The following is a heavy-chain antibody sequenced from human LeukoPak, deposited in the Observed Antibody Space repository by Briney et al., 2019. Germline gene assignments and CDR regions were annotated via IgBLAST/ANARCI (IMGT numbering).Heavy chain of an antibody. D-gene: IGHD3-22*01. Sequence: SETLSLTCTVSGDSINRYYWSWIRQPPGKGLEWIGYISMSGSTNSNPSLKSRVTISVDTSKNQFSLKLSSVTAADTAVYYCTRGSIAYYYMDVWGKGTTVTISS. CDR3: TRGSIAYYYMDV. CDR1: GDSINRYY. CDR2: ISMSGST. J-gene: IGHJ6*03. V-gene: IGHV4-4*09.